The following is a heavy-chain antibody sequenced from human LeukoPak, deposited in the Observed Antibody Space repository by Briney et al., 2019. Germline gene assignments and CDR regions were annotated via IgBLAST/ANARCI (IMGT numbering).Heavy chain of an antibody. D-gene: IGHD6-19*01. CDR1: GGSISSSSYY. V-gene: IGHV4-39*07. Sequence: SETLSLTCTVSGGSISSSSYYWGWIRQPPGKGLEWIGSIYYSGSTYYNPSLKSRVTISVDTSKNQFSLKLSSVTAADTAVYYCAREAVAGTRNAFDIWGQGTMVTVSS. J-gene: IGHJ3*02. CDR3: AREAVAGTRNAFDI. CDR2: IYYSGST.